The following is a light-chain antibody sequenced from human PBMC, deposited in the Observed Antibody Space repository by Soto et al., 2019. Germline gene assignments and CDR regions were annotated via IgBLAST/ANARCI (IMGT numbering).Light chain of an antibody. J-gene: IGKJ5*01. CDR1: QDISNY. V-gene: IGKV1-16*01. CDR3: QQYNSYPIT. Sequence: DIQMTQSPCSLSASVVDRVTITCPASQDISNYLNWYQQKPGKAPKLLIYDDSSLESGVPSRFSGSGSGTEFTLTISSLQPDDFATYFCQQYNSYPITFGQGTRLEIK. CDR2: DDS.